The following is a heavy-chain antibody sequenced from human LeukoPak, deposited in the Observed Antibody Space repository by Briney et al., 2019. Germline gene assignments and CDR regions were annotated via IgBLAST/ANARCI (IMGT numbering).Heavy chain of an antibody. Sequence: ASVKVSCKASGYTFTGYYMHRVRQAPGQGLEWMGWINPNSGGTNYAQKLQGRVTMTTDTSTSTAYMELRSLRSDDTAVYYCARDHLFGSSGSYWGQGTLVTVSS. CDR2: INPNSGGT. V-gene: IGHV1-2*02. CDR3: ARDHLFGSSGSY. CDR1: GYTFTGYY. J-gene: IGHJ4*02. D-gene: IGHD3-22*01.